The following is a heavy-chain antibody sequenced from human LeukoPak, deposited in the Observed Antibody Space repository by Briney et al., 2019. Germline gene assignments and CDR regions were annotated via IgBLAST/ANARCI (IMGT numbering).Heavy chain of an antibody. CDR2: IWYDGSNK. CDR3: AREDYDYVWGSYRPRANWFDP. D-gene: IGHD3-16*02. V-gene: IGHV3-33*01. J-gene: IGHJ5*02. CDR1: GFTFSSYG. Sequence: GGSLRLSCAASGFTFSSYGMHWVRQAPGKGLEWVAVIWYDGSNKYYADSVKGRFTISRDNAKNSLYLQMNSLRAEDTAVYYCAREDYDYVWGSYRPRANWFDPWGQGTLVTVSS.